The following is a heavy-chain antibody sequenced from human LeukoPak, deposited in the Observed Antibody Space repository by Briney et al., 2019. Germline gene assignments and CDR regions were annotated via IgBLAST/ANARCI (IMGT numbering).Heavy chain of an antibody. J-gene: IGHJ4*02. V-gene: IGHV3-30-3*01. CDR3: ARETEAFDY. CDR1: GFTFSCYA. Sequence: GGSLRLSCAASGFTFSCYAMHWVREAPGKGLEWVAVISYDGSNKYYADSVKGRFTISRDKSKSTLYLQANNLRGEDTAVYYCARETEAFDYWGQGTLVTVS. CDR2: ISYDGSNK.